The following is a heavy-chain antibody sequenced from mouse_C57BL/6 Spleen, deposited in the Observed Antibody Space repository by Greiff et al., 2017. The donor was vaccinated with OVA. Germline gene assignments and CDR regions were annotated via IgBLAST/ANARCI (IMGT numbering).Heavy chain of an antibody. Sequence: QVQLQQPGAELVRPGTSVKLSCKASGYTFTSYWMHWVKQRPGQGLEWIGVIDPSDSYTNYNQKFKGKTTLTVDTSSSTAYMQLSSLTSEDSAVYYGASESGYRDFDDWGQGATLTVAS. CDR3: ASESGYRDFDD. CDR2: IDPSDSYT. J-gene: IGHJ2*01. D-gene: IGHD3-1*01. V-gene: IGHV1-59*01. CDR1: GYTFTSYW.